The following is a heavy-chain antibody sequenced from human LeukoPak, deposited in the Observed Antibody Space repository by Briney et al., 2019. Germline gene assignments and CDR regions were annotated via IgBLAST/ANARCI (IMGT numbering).Heavy chain of an antibody. CDR2: INPNSGGT. CDR3: ARDRPITMIVVALHSDAFDI. Sequence: ASVKVSCKASGYTFTGYYMHWVRQAPGQGLEWMGWINPNSGGTNYAQKLQGRVTMTTDTSTSTAYMELRSLRSDDTAVYYCARDRPITMIVVALHSDAFDIWGQGTMVTVSS. J-gene: IGHJ3*02. V-gene: IGHV1-2*02. CDR1: GYTFTGYY. D-gene: IGHD3-22*01.